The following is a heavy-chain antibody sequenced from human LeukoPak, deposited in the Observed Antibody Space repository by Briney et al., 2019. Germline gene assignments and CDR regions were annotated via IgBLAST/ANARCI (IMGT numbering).Heavy chain of an antibody. D-gene: IGHD2-2*01. V-gene: IGHV3-33*08. CDR1: GFTFSSFE. Sequence: GGSLRLSCAASGFTFSSFEMNWVRQAPGKGLEWVAVIWYDGSNKYYADSVKGRFTISRDNSKNTLYLQMNSLRAEDTAVYYCARENCSSTSCYDDYYYGMDVWGQGTTVTVSS. J-gene: IGHJ6*02. CDR3: ARENCSSTSCYDDYYYGMDV. CDR2: IWYDGSNK.